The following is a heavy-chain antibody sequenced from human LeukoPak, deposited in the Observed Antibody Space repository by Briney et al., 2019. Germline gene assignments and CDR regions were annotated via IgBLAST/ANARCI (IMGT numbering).Heavy chain of an antibody. CDR1: GFTFSSDW. D-gene: IGHD2-15*01. CDR2: TKQDGSEE. V-gene: IGHV3-7*01. CDR3: ARINAENCSGGSCYSFGIDY. Sequence: GGSLRLSCAASGFTFSSDWMNWVRQAPGKGLEWVANTKQDGSEEYYVDSVKGRFTISRDNAKNSLYLQMNSLRAEDTAVYYCARINAENCSGGSCYSFGIDYWGQGTLVTVSS. J-gene: IGHJ4*02.